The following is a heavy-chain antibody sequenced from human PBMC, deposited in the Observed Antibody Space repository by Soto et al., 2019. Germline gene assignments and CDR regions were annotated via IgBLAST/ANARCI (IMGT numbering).Heavy chain of an antibody. CDR3: EGTWNKQ. Sequence: QVQLVQSGAEVKMPGASVKVSCKASGYTFTSYNINWVRQATGQGLEWMGWMNPNSGNTGYAHKFQGKVTKTRDTSLSTDYMELSRLRSEDTAVYYCEGTWNKQWGQGTLVTVSS. CDR1: GYTFTSYN. J-gene: IGHJ4*02. V-gene: IGHV1-8*01. CDR2: MNPNSGNT. D-gene: IGHD1-1*01.